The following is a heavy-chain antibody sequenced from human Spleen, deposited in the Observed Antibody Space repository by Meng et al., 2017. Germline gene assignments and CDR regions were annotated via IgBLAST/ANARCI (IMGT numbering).Heavy chain of an antibody. V-gene: IGHV4-39*07. Sequence: QLAPQGSGPGLVKPSETLSPTVTVSGGSYSSRSDSCGWIRPPPGKGLEWIGEIYHLGSTKYNPSLKSRVTISLDKSKNQFSLKLSSVTAADTAVYFCARGGEPHRQWLVSYGAFDIWGQGTMVTVSS. CDR1: GGSYSSRSDS. CDR2: IYHLGST. J-gene: IGHJ3*02. CDR3: ARGGEPHRQWLVSYGAFDI. D-gene: IGHD6-19*01.